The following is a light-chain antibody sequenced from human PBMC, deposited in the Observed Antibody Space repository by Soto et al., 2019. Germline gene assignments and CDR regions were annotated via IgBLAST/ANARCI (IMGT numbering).Light chain of an antibody. CDR2: WAS. Sequence: DIVMTQSPDSLAVSLGETATINCKSSYSLLYSSNNKNYLAWYQQKPGQPPKLLFYWASTRESGVPDRFSASGSGTDFTLTISNLQAEDVAVYYCQQYYSIPRTFGQGTKV. CDR3: QQYYSIPRT. J-gene: IGKJ1*01. V-gene: IGKV4-1*01. CDR1: YSLLYSSNNKNY.